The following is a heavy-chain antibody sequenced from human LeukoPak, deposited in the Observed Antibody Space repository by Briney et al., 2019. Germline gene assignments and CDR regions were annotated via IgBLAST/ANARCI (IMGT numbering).Heavy chain of an antibody. J-gene: IGHJ4*02. CDR3: AKVGSWYDFDY. D-gene: IGHD6-13*01. CDR1: GFTFSSYG. CDR2: ISYDGSNK. V-gene: IGHV3-30*18. Sequence: GSLRLSCAASGFTFSSYGMHWVRQAPGKGLEWVAVISYDGSNKYYADSVKGRFTISRDNSKNTLYLQMNSLRAEDTAVYYCAKVGSWYDFDYWGQGTLVTVSS.